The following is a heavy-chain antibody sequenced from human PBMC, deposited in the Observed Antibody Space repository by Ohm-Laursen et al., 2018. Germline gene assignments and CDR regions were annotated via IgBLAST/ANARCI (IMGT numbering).Heavy chain of an antibody. CDR3: TRDGPPPPYYYGMDV. CDR1: GFTFGDYA. J-gene: IGHJ6*02. CDR2: IRSKAYGGTT. V-gene: IGHV3-49*04. Sequence: RSLRLSCSASGFTFGDYAMSWVRQAPGKGLEWVGFIRSKAYGGTTEYAASVKGRFTISRDDSKSIAYLQMNSLKTEDTAVYYCTRDGPPPPYYYGMDVWGQGTTVTVSS.